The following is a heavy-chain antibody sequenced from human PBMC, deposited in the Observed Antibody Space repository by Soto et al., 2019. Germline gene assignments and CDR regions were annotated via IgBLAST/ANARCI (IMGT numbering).Heavy chain of an antibody. V-gene: IGHV4-31*03. CDR1: GGSINSGGYC. Sequence: QVQLQESGPGLVKPSQTLSLTCTVSGGSINSGGYCWSWIRQHPGKGLDWIGCISYGGSTSYNPCLERRVTISVDTSQNQFSLKLTSVTAADTAVYYCSRGILVWGQGALITVSS. CDR3: SRGILV. CDR2: ISYGGST. D-gene: IGHD5-18*01. J-gene: IGHJ4*02.